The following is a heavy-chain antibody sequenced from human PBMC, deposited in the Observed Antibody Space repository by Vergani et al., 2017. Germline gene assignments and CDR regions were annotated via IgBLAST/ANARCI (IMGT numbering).Heavy chain of an antibody. Sequence: QVQLVQSGAEVKKPGASVKVSCKASGYTFTSYAMHWVRQAPGQRLEWMGWINAGNGNTKYSQKFQGRVTITRDTSASTAYMELSSLRSGDTAVYYCARAGKYSSGPFDYWGQGTLVTVSS. V-gene: IGHV1-3*01. CDR1: GYTFTSYA. CDR3: ARAGKYSSGPFDY. J-gene: IGHJ4*02. D-gene: IGHD6-19*01. CDR2: INAGNGNT.